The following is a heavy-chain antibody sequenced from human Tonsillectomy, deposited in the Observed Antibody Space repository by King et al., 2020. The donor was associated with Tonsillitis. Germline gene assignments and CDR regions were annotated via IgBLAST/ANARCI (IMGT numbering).Heavy chain of an antibody. CDR1: GYRFTSYW. CDR2: IYPGVSDT. J-gene: IGHJ3*02. V-gene: IGHV5-51*01. CDR3: ARYDSTGAGTFDI. Sequence: QLVQSGAEVKKPGESLKLSCKGSGYRFTSYWIGWVRQMPGKGLEWMGIIYPGVSDTRYSPSFQGQVTMSADKSISTAYLQWSSLKASDTAMFYCARYDSTGAGTFDIWGQGTMVTVSS. D-gene: IGHD3-22*01.